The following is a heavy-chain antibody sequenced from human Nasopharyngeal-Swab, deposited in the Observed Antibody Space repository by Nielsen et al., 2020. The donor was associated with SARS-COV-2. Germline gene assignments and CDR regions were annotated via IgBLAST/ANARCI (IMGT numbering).Heavy chain of an antibody. CDR1: GFTFSSYA. V-gene: IGHV3-23*01. CDR3: AKDWEVGATSYYYMDV. J-gene: IGHJ6*03. D-gene: IGHD1-26*01. Sequence: GESLKISCAASGFTFSSYAMSWVRQAPGKGLEWVSAISGSGGSTYYADSVKGRFTISRDNSKNTLYLQMNSLRAEDTAVYYCAKDWEVGATSYYYMDVWGKGTTVTVSS. CDR2: ISGSGGST.